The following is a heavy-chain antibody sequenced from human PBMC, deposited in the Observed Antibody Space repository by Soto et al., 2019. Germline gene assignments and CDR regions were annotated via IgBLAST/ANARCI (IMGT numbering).Heavy chain of an antibody. J-gene: IGHJ3*02. V-gene: IGHV3-49*03. D-gene: IGHD3-3*01. CDR1: GFTFGDYA. Sequence: GGSLRLSCTASGFTFGDYAMSWFRQDPGKGLEWVGFIRSKAYGGTTEYAASVKGRFTISRDDSKSIAYLQMNSLKTEDTAVYYCTRDTLEWLLLNAFDIWGQGTMVTVSS. CDR3: TRDTLEWLLLNAFDI. CDR2: IRSKAYGGTT.